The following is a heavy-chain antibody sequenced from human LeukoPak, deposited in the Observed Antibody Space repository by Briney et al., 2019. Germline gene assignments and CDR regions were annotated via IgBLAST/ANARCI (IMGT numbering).Heavy chain of an antibody. J-gene: IGHJ5*02. D-gene: IGHD6-19*01. CDR3: VRHHRQWLPPNWFDP. CDR2: IYYSGNT. CDR1: GGSTSSSSYY. V-gene: IGHV4-39*01. Sequence: TSETLSLTCTVSGGSTSSSSYYWGWIRQPPGKGLEWIGSIYYSGNTYYNPSLKSRVTISVDTSKNQFSLKLNSVTAADTAVYYCVRHHRQWLPPNWFDPWGQGTLVTVSS.